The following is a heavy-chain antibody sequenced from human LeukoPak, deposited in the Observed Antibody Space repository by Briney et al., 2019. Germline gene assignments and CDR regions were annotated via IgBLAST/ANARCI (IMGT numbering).Heavy chain of an antibody. CDR3: ARWATTVTTPSFDY. CDR2: ISAYNGNT. V-gene: IGHV1-18*01. Sequence: ASVKVSCKASGYTFTSYGIRWVRQAPGQGLEGMGWISAYNGNTNYAQKLQGRVTMTTDTSTSTAYMELRSLRSDDTAVYYCARWATTVTTPSFDYWGQGTLVTVSS. J-gene: IGHJ4*02. CDR1: GYTFTSYG. D-gene: IGHD4-17*01.